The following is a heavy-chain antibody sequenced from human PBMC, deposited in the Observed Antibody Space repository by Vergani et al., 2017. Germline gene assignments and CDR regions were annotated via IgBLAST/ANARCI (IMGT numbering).Heavy chain of an antibody. D-gene: IGHD3-10*01. CDR2: IIPILGIA. CDR1: GGTFSSYA. Sequence: QVQLVQSGAEVKKPGASVKVSCKASGGTFSSYAISWVRQAPGQGLEWMGRIIPILGIANYAQKFQGRVTITADKSTSTAYMELSSLRSEDTAVYYCARERPHRGAFDIWGQGTMVTVSS. J-gene: IGHJ3*02. V-gene: IGHV1-69*04. CDR3: ARERPHRGAFDI.